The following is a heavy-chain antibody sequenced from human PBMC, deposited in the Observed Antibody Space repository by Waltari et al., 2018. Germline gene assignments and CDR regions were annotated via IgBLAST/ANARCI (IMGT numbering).Heavy chain of an antibody. Sequence: QVQLQESGPGLVKPSETLSLTCTAPGGPISRHHWRWIRQPPGKGLEWIGYIYYSGSTNYNPSLKSRVTISVDTSKNQFSLKLSSVTAADTAVYYCARGVGSGTLKSFDYWGQGTLVTVSS. D-gene: IGHD6-19*01. CDR1: GGPISRHH. CDR3: ARGVGSGTLKSFDY. CDR2: IYYSGST. J-gene: IGHJ4*02. V-gene: IGHV4-59*11.